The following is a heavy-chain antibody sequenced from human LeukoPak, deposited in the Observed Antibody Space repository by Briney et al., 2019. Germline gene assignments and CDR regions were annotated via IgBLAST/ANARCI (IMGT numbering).Heavy chain of an antibody. CDR1: GGSISSGDYY. Sequence: PSGTLSLTCTVSGGSISSGDYYWSWIRQPPGKGLEWIGYIYYSGGTYYNPSLKSQVTISVDTSKNQFSLKLSSVTAADTAVYYCARAVEITMIVVVSHFDYWGQGTLVTVSS. CDR2: IYYSGGT. V-gene: IGHV4-30-4*01. J-gene: IGHJ4*02. CDR3: ARAVEITMIVVVSHFDY. D-gene: IGHD3-22*01.